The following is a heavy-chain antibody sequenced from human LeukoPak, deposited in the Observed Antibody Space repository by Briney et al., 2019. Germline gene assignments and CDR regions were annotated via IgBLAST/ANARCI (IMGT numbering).Heavy chain of an antibody. V-gene: IGHV1-18*01. CDR2: ISAYNGKT. CDR1: GYTFTSYV. J-gene: IGHJ5*02. CDR3: AREFPGIAVAGTAGSYSNWFDP. D-gene: IGHD6-19*01. Sequence: ASVKVSCKASGYTFTSYVISWVRQAPGQGFEWMGWISAYNGKTNYAQKLRGRVTMTTDTSTSTAYMELRSLRSDDTAVYYCAREFPGIAVAGTAGSYSNWFDPWGQGTLVTVSS.